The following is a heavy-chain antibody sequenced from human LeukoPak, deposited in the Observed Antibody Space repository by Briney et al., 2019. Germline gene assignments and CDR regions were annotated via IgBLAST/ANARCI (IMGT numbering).Heavy chain of an antibody. CDR2: ISSSSSYI. J-gene: IGHJ4*02. Sequence: GGSLRLSCAASGFTFNIYAMSWARQAPGKGLEWVSSISSSSSYIYYADSVKGRFTISRDNAKNSLYLQMNSLRAEDTAVYYCARDKPQPMVRGVIDYWGQGTLVTVSS. V-gene: IGHV3-21*01. CDR1: GFTFNIYA. D-gene: IGHD3-10*01. CDR3: ARDKPQPMVRGVIDY.